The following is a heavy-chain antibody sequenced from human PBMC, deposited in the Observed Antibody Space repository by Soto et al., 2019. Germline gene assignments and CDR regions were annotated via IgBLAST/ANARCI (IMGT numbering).Heavy chain of an antibody. D-gene: IGHD3-10*01. V-gene: IGHV3-7*01. J-gene: IGHJ3*02. CDR2: IKQDGSEK. CDR1: GFTFSSYW. CDR3: ARDSGEDAFDI. Sequence: EVQLVESGGGLVQPGGSLRLSCAASGFTFSSYWMSWVRQAPGKGLEWVANIKQDGSEKYYVESVKGRFTISRDNAKNSLYLQMNSLRAEDTAVYYCARDSGEDAFDIWGQGTMVTVSS.